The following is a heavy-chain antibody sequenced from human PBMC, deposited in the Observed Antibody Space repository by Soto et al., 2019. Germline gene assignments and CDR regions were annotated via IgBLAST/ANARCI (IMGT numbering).Heavy chain of an antibody. V-gene: IGHV4-39*01. J-gene: IGHJ4*02. CDR1: GESISSSSYY. CDR3: ARQRTTVVTQAYFDY. Sequence: WETLSLTCIVSGESISSSSYYWGWIRHRPGKGLEWIGSIYHSGRTYYNPSLKSRVSISIDTSKNQFSLKLSSVTAADTALYYCARQRTTVVTQAYFDYWGQGALVTVS. D-gene: IGHD2-21*02. CDR2: IYHSGRT.